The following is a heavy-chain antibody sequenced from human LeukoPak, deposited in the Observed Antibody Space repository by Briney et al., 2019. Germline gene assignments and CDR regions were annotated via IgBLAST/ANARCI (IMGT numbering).Heavy chain of an antibody. CDR3: AKEIESTAFDP. CDR2: ISVSGGTT. V-gene: IGHV3-23*01. Sequence: GGSLRLSCAASRFTFTSYDMSWVRQAPGKGLEWVSSISVSGGTTYYADSVKGRFTISRDNSKNTLYLQMNSLRGEDTAVYYCAKEIESTAFDPWGQGTLVTVSS. CDR1: RFTFTSYD. D-gene: IGHD2-21*01. J-gene: IGHJ5*02.